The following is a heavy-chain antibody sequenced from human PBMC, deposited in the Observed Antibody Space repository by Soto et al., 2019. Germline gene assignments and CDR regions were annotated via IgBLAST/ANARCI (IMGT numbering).Heavy chain of an antibody. CDR1: GFTFSNAW. D-gene: IGHD3-10*01. CDR3: TTDSDYGSGSRMDV. CDR2: IKSKTDGGTT. V-gene: IGHV3-15*07. J-gene: IGHJ6*02. Sequence: GGSLRLSCAASGFTFSNAWMNWVRQAPGKGLEWVGRIKSKTDGGTTDYAAPVKGRFTISRDDSKNTLYLQMNSLKTEDTAVYYCTTDSDYGSGSRMDVWGQGTTVTVSS.